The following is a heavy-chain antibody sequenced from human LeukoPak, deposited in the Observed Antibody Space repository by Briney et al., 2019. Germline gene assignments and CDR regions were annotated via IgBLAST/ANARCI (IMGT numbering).Heavy chain of an antibody. D-gene: IGHD1-26*01. J-gene: IGHJ4*02. V-gene: IGHV1-18*01. Sequence: ASVKVSCKASGYTFTSYGISWVRQAPGQGPEWMGWICAYNGNTNYAQKLQGRVTMTTDTSTSTAYMELRSLRSDDTAVYYCAREWAYSTNYYFDYWGQGTLVTVSS. CDR2: ICAYNGNT. CDR1: GYTFTSYG. CDR3: AREWAYSTNYYFDY.